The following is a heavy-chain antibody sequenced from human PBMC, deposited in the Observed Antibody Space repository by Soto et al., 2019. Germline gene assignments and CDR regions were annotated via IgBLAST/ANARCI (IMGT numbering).Heavy chain of an antibody. CDR1: VFTFSSYS. CDR2: ISSSSSYI. V-gene: IGHV3-21*01. D-gene: IGHD6-19*01. CDR3: ARDWGSGSHYGMEV. Sequence: PVGSLRLSCASSVFTFSSYSMNWVHHSPGKGLEWVSSISSSSSYIYYADSVKGRSTISRDNAKNSLYLQMNSLRAEDTAVYYCARDWGSGSHYGMEVWGQGTTVSVSS. J-gene: IGHJ6*02.